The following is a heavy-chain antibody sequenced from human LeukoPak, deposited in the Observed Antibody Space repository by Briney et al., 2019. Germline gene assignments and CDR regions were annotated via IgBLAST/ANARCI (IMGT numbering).Heavy chain of an antibody. CDR3: ARMVRFGEVTGYYYGMGV. Sequence: SETLSLTCTVSGGSVNSNTYYWTWIRQPPGKGLEWIGHMYYSGHVDYNPSLKSRLTMSLDTSKNQFSLKLDSVSAADTAVYYCARMVRFGEVTGYYYGMGVWGRGTTVIVSS. D-gene: IGHD3-10*01. J-gene: IGHJ6*04. V-gene: IGHV4-61*01. CDR1: GGSVNSNTYY. CDR2: MYYSGHV.